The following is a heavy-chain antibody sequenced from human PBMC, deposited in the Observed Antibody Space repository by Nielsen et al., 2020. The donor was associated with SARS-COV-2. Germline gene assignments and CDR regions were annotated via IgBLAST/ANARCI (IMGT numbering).Heavy chain of an antibody. J-gene: IGHJ5*02. CDR3: ATARYCSRTSCSAGTDMFDP. D-gene: IGHD2-2*01. V-gene: IGHV3-15*01. CDR2: IKSKIDGGTT. Sequence: TWIRQHPGKGLEWVGRIKSKIDGGTTDYAAPVKDRFTISRDDSKNTMYLDMSSLRTEDTAVYYCATARYCSRTSCSAGTDMFDPWGQGTQVIVSS.